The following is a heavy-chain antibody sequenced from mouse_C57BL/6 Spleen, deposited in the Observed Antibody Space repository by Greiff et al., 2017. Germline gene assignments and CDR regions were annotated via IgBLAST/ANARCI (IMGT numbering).Heavy chain of an antibody. Sequence: VQLVESGPGLVQPSQSLSITCTVSGFSLTSYGVHWFRQSPGKGLEWLGVIWSGGSTDYNAAFISRLSISKDNSKSQVFFKMNSRQADDTAIYYCARSGYDYDAEFAYWGQGTLVTGAA. D-gene: IGHD2-4*01. CDR1: GFSLTSYG. CDR3: ARSGYDYDAEFAY. J-gene: IGHJ3*01. V-gene: IGHV2-2*01. CDR2: IWSGGST.